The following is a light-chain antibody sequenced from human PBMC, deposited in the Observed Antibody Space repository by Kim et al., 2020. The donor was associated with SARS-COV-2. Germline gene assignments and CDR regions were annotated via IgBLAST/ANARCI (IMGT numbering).Light chain of an antibody. J-gene: IGLJ2*01. Sequence: SYELTQPSSVSVSPGQTARITCSGDVLAKKYARWFQQKPGQAPVLVVYKDSERPSGVAERFSGSSSGTTVTLTISGAQVEDEADYYCYSAADNNRVFGGGTQLTVL. CDR1: VLAKKY. CDR2: KDS. CDR3: YSAADNNRV. V-gene: IGLV3-27*01.